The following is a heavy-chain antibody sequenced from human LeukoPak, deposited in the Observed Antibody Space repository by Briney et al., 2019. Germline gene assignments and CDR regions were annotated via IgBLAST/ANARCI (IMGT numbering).Heavy chain of an antibody. CDR1: GGSISSYF. CDR3: ARARYVNSFYAFDI. D-gene: IGHD3-9*01. J-gene: IGHJ3*02. V-gene: IGHV4-59*01. CDR2: LSKSGNT. Sequence: SETLSLTCTVSGGSISSYFWSWIRLPPGKGLEWIGYLSKSGNTNYSPSLKSRVTIFGDTSKNQFFLKLSSVTAADTAVYYCARARYVNSFYAFDIWGQGTLVTVSS.